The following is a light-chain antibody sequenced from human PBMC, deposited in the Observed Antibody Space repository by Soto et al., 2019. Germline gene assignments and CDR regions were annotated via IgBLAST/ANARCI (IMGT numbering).Light chain of an antibody. Sequence: DIQMTQSPSTLSASVGDRVTITCRASEGVSRWLAWYQQKPGRTHKLLIYQASTLETGFPSRFSGSGSGTEFTLTISSLQPDDFATYYCQQYNAYSQAFGQGTKVEIK. CDR1: EGVSRW. V-gene: IGKV1-5*03. CDR3: QQYNAYSQA. CDR2: QAS. J-gene: IGKJ1*01.